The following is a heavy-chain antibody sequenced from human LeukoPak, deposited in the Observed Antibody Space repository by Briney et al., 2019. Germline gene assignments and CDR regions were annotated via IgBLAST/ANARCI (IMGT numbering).Heavy chain of an antibody. CDR3: GRDRRSHCELPGGMDY. CDR2: IKQDGSEK. D-gene: IGHD1-26*01. J-gene: IGHJ4*02. CDR1: GFTFSSYW. V-gene: IGHV3-7*01. Sequence: GSLRLSCAASGFTFSSYWMSWVRQAPGKGLEGVANIKQDGSEKYYVDSVKGRFTISRDNAKNSLYLQMNSLRAEDTAAYYCGRDRRSHCELPGGMDYWGQGTLVTVSS.